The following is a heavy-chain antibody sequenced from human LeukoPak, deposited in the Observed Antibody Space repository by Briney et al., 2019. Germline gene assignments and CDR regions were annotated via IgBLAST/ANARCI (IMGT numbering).Heavy chain of an antibody. CDR2: IYYSGST. Sequence: PSQTLSLTCTVSGGSISSETYYWGWIRQPPGKGLEWIGSIYYSGSTYYNPSLKSRVAISVDTSKNQFSLKLSSVTAADTAVYYCASLEGEQWLVTRSEYFQHWGQGTLVTVSS. V-gene: IGHV4-39*07. CDR3: ASLEGEQWLVTRSEYFQH. J-gene: IGHJ1*01. CDR1: GGSISSETYY. D-gene: IGHD6-19*01.